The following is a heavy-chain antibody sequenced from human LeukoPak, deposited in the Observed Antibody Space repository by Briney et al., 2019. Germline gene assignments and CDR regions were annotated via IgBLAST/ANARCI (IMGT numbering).Heavy chain of an antibody. CDR2: IYYSGST. Sequence: SETLSLTCTVSGGSISSGDYYWSWIRQPPGKGLEWIGYIYYSGSTYYNPSLKSRVTISVDTSKNQFSLRLSSVTVADTAVYYCVRDRDGYNWVDYWGQGTLVTVSS. CDR1: GGSISSGDYY. V-gene: IGHV4-30-4*08. CDR3: VRDRDGYNWVDY. J-gene: IGHJ4*02. D-gene: IGHD5-24*01.